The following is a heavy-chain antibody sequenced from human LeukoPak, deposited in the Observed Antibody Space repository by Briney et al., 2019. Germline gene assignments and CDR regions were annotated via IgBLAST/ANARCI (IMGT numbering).Heavy chain of an antibody. CDR2: MNPNSGNT. CDR3: AKNVRDTGTFDY. CDR1: GYTFTTYD. Sequence: ASVKVSCKASGYTFTTYDINWVRQATGQGLEWMGWMNPNSGNTGYAQRFQGRVTMTRDTSISTVYMELNSLTSEDTAVYYCAKNVRDTGTFDYWGQGTLVTDSS. J-gene: IGHJ4*02. D-gene: IGHD5-18*01. V-gene: IGHV1-8*01.